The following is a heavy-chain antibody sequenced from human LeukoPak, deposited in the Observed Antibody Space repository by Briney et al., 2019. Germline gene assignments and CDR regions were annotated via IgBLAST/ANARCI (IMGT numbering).Heavy chain of an antibody. CDR2: IYSGGST. CDR3: ARTGGGYCSSTSCYKSYYYYYMDV. J-gene: IGHJ6*03. V-gene: IGHV3-53*01. CDR1: GFTVSSNY. D-gene: IGHD2-2*02. Sequence: GGSLRLSCAASGFTVSSNYMSWVRQAPGKRLEWVSVIYSGGSTYYADSVKGRFTISRDNSKNTLYLQMNSLRAEDTAVYYCARTGGGYCSSTSCYKSYYYYYMDVWGKGTTVTVSS.